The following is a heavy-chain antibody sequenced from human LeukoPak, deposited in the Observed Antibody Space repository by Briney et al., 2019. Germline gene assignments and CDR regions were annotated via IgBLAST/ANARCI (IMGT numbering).Heavy chain of an antibody. CDR2: IYWNDDK. CDR1: GFSLSTSGVG. J-gene: IGHJ5*02. CDR3: AHRRANQYCSGTICPNWFDP. Sequence: ESGPTLVNPTQTLTLTCTFSGFSLSTSGVGVGWIRQPPGKALEWLAPIYWNDDKRYSPSLKSRLTITKDTSKNQVVLTMTNVDPVDTGTYYCAHRRANQYCSGTICPNWFDPWGQGTLVTVSS. D-gene: IGHD2-2*01. V-gene: IGHV2-5*01.